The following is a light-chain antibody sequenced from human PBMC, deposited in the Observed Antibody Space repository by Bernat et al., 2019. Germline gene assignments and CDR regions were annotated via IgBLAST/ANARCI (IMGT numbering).Light chain of an antibody. V-gene: IGLV1-40*01. Sequence: QSVLTQPPSVSGAPGQRVTISCTGSSPNIGAGYDVHWYQQLPGTAPKRLIYGNSSRPSGVPDRFSGSKSGTAASLAITGLQAEDEADYYCQAYDSSLSGSVFGGGTKLTVL. CDR2: GNS. CDR3: QAYDSSLSGSV. CDR1: SPNIGAGYD. J-gene: IGLJ3*02.